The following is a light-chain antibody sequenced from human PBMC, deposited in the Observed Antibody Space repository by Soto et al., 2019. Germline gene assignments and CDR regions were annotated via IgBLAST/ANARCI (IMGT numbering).Light chain of an antibody. J-gene: IGKJ2*01. CDR1: PSASGW. Sequence: DIQMTQSPSTLSASVGDRVAITCRASPSASGWLAWYQQKPGKVPKLLIYQASTLEDGVPSRFSGSGSGTEFTLTISSLQPDDSATYYCQHYNDYSYTFGPGTNLEIK. V-gene: IGKV1-5*03. CDR3: QHYNDYSYT. CDR2: QAS.